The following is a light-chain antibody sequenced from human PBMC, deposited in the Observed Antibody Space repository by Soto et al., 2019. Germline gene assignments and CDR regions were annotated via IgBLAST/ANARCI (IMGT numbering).Light chain of an antibody. CDR3: QQRSNWIT. Sequence: EIVMTQSPATLSVSPGERATLSCRASQSVSSNLAWYQQKPGQAPRLLIYGASTRATGIPARFSGSGSGTEFTLTISSLQSEDFAVYYCQQRSNWITFGQGTRLEI. V-gene: IGKV3-15*01. CDR1: QSVSSN. J-gene: IGKJ5*01. CDR2: GAS.